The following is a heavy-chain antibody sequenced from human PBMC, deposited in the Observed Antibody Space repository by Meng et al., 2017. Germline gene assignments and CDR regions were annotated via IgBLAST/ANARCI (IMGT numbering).Heavy chain of an antibody. Sequence: ASAKVFCKASGYTFTGYYMHWLRQAPGQGLEWMGWINPNSGGTNYAQKFQGRVTMTRDTSISTAYMELTRLRSDDTAVYYCARGKGQGVSWGQGTLVTVSS. CDR3: ARGKGQGVS. J-gene: IGHJ5*02. D-gene: IGHD6-13*01. V-gene: IGHV1-2*02. CDR1: GYTFTGYY. CDR2: INPNSGGT.